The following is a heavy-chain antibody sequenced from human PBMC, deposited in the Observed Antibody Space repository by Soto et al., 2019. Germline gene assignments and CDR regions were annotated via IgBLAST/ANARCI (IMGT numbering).Heavy chain of an antibody. Sequence: EVQLLEAGGRLVQPGGSLRLSCAASGFTFSSYAMTWVRQAPGKGLEWVSYISAGGGGTYYAESVQGRFTISMDNSKNTLYLQMNSLRAEDTAIYYCANYCAGGISNIKYWGQGTLVTVSS. CDR2: ISAGGGGT. V-gene: IGHV3-23*01. D-gene: IGHD2-8*02. CDR1: GFTFSSYA. CDR3: ANYCAGGISNIKY. J-gene: IGHJ4*02.